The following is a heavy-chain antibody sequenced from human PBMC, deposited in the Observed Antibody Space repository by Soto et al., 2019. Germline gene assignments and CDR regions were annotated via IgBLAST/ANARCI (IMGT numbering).Heavy chain of an antibody. CDR2: VSTSGAT. Sequence: ASETLSLTCTVSDDFISSYYWNWIRQPAGKGLEWIGRVSTSGATNYNPSLESRVTMSVDTSKKQISLKLTSVTAADTAVYFCARADYEILTGSYAMDVWGQGTTVTVSS. J-gene: IGHJ6*02. CDR3: ARADYEILTGSYAMDV. CDR1: DDFISSYY. D-gene: IGHD3-9*01. V-gene: IGHV4-4*07.